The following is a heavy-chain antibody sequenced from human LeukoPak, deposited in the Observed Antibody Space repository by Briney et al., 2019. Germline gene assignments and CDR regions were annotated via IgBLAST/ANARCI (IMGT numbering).Heavy chain of an antibody. CDR1: GGSISSYY. D-gene: IGHD3-22*01. J-gene: IGHJ5*02. CDR2: INYSGST. CDR3: ARGGGGLLPRNWFDP. V-gene: IGHV4-59*01. Sequence: PSETLSLTCTVSGGSISSYYWSWIRQPPGKGLGWIGYINYSGSTNYNPSLKSRVTISIDTSKNHFSLKLTSVTAADTAVYYCARGGGGLLPRNWFDPWGQGTLVTVSS.